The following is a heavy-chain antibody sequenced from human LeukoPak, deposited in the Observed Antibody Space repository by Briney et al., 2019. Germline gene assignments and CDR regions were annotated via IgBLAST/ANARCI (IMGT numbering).Heavy chain of an antibody. CDR1: GFTFSDYY. CDR2: ISSSGSII. V-gene: IGHV3-11*04. Sequence: GSLRLSCAASGFTFSDYYMSWIRQAPGKGLEWVSYISSSGSIIYHADSVKGRFTISRDNAKNSLYLQMNSLRAEDTAVYYCARDIVPYCGGDCYSDYMDVWGKGTTVTVSS. CDR3: ARDIVPYCGGDCYSDYMDV. J-gene: IGHJ6*03. D-gene: IGHD2-21*02.